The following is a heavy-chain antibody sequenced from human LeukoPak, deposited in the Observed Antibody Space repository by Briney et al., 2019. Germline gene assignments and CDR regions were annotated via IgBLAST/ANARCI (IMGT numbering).Heavy chain of an antibody. V-gene: IGHV4-59*01. CDR3: ARGLDGTTDY. D-gene: IGHD1-7*01. CDR1: GGSISSYY. CDR2: IYYSGST. Sequence: SETLSLTCTGSGGSISSYYWSWIRQPPGKGLEWIGYIYYSGSTNYNPSLKSRVTISVDTSKNQFSLKLSSVTAADTAVYYCARGLDGTTDYWGQGTLVTVSS. J-gene: IGHJ4*02.